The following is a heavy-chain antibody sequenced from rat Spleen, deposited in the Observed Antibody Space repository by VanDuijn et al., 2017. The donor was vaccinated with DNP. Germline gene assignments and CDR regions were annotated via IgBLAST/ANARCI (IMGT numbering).Heavy chain of an antibody. CDR1: GYSITSCCR. CDR3: ARDTDSYYDYFDY. CDR2: INSAGST. Sequence: EVQLQESGPGLVEPSQSLSLTCSVTGYSITSCCRWTWIRKFPGHKLEWMGYINSAGSTNYNPSLRGRISITRDTSKNQFFLQVNSVTTEDTATYYCARDTDSYYDYFDYWGQGVMVTVSS. J-gene: IGHJ2*01. V-gene: IGHV3-3*01. D-gene: IGHD1-6*01.